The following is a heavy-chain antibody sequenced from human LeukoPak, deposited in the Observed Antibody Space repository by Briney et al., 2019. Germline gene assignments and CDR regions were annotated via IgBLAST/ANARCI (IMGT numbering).Heavy chain of an antibody. Sequence: PSQTLSLTCTVSGGSISSGDYYWSWIRQPPGKGLEWIGYIYYSGSTYYNPSLKSRVTISVDTSKNQFSLKLSSVTAADTAVYYCARWDHYDSSGYYYWGQGTLVTVSS. J-gene: IGHJ4*02. CDR1: GGSISSGDYY. CDR2: IYYSGST. D-gene: IGHD3-22*01. CDR3: ARWDHYDSSGYYY. V-gene: IGHV4-30-4*01.